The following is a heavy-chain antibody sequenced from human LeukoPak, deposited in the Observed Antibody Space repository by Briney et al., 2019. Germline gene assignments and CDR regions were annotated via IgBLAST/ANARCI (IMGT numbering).Heavy chain of an antibody. Sequence: SQTLSLTCAISGDSVSSNSAAWNWIRQSPSRGLEWLGRTKYRSKWYNDYAVSVKSRITINSDTSKNQFSLHLNSVTPEDTAVYYCARIGEGPRGASAFDIWGPGTMVTVSS. CDR2: TKYRSKWYN. J-gene: IGHJ3*02. CDR1: GDSVSSNSAA. V-gene: IGHV6-1*01. CDR3: ARIGEGPRGASAFDI. D-gene: IGHD1-26*01.